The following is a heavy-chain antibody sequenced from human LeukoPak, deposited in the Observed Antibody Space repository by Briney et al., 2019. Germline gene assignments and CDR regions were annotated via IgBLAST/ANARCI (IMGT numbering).Heavy chain of an antibody. V-gene: IGHV3-30*18. D-gene: IGHD6-13*01. CDR1: GFTFSSYG. Sequence: GGSLRLSCAASGFTFSSYGMHWVRQAPGKGLEWVVVISYDGSNKYYADSVKGRFTISRDNSKNTLYLQMNSLKADETAVYYCTKASLPYSSSWSGAEYFQHWGQGTLVTVSS. CDR3: TKASLPYSSSWSGAEYFQH. J-gene: IGHJ1*01. CDR2: ISYDGSNK.